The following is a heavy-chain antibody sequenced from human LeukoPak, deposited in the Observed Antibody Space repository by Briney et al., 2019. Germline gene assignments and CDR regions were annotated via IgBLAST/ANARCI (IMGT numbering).Heavy chain of an antibody. V-gene: IGHV4-59*11. Sequence: SETLSLTCTVSRGSISSHYWSWIRQRPGKGLEWVVYIYYSVSTNYNPSLKSRVTISVDTSKNQFSLKLSSVTAADTAVYYCARYRSNFWSGYYTGYYYMDVWGKGTTVTVSS. CDR3: ARYRSNFWSGYYTGYYYMDV. CDR1: RGSISSHY. D-gene: IGHD3-3*01. J-gene: IGHJ6*03. CDR2: IYYSVST.